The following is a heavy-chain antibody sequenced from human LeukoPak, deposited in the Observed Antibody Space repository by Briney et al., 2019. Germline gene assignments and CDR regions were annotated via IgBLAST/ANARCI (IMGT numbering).Heavy chain of an antibody. CDR1: GFTFSSYA. V-gene: IGHV3-21*01. Sequence: GGSLRLSCAASGFTFSSYAMSWVRQGPGKGLEWVSSISSSSSNIYYADSVKGRFTISRDNAKNSLYLQMNSLRVEDTAVYYCARCTTGRTFGSLREIKRSREIDYWGQGTLVTVSS. CDR3: ARCTTGRTFGSLREIKRSREIDY. J-gene: IGHJ4*02. CDR2: ISSSSSNI. D-gene: IGHD1-1*01.